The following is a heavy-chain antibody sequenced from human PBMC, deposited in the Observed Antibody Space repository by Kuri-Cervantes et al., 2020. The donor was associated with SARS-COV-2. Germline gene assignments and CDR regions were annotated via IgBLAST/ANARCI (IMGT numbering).Heavy chain of an antibody. CDR2: INHSGST. J-gene: IGHJ4*02. D-gene: IGHD3-22*01. Sequence: SETLSLTCAVYGGSFSGYYWSWIRQPPGKGLEWIGEINHSGSTNYNPSLKSRATISVDTSKNQFSLKLSSVTAADTAVYYCARGPWMYYYDSSGYPPFDYWGQGTLVTVSS. V-gene: IGHV4-34*01. CDR1: GGSFSGYY. CDR3: ARGPWMYYYDSSGYPPFDY.